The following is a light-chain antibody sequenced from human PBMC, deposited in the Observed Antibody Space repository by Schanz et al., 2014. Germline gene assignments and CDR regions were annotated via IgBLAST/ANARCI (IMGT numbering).Light chain of an antibody. CDR1: SSDVGGYNY. J-gene: IGLJ3*02. CDR3: SSFEGRHNWV. Sequence: QSALTQPASVSGSPGQSITISCTGTSSDVGGYNYVSWYQQHPGKAPKLIISDVTRRPSGVPDRFSGSKSDNTASLTVSGLQVEDEATYYCSSFEGRHNWVFGGGTKLTVL. CDR2: DVT. V-gene: IGLV2-8*01.